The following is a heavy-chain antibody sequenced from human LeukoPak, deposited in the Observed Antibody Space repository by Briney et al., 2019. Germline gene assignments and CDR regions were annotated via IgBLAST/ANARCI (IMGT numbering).Heavy chain of an antibody. CDR2: INPDGSRK. J-gene: IGHJ4*02. V-gene: IGHV3-7*01. CDR1: GFTFRENW. Sequence: PGGSLRHSCEASGFTFRENWMSWVRQAPEKGLEWVASINPDGSRKLYVDSVKGRFTISRDNTKSSLFLQMNSLGAEDTAMYYCAKLLGTVTTYDSWGQGTRVTVSS. D-gene: IGHD4-17*01. CDR3: AKLLGTVTTYDS.